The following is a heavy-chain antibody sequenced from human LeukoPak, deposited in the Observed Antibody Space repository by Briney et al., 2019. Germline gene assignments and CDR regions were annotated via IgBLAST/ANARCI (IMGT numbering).Heavy chain of an antibody. CDR2: INHSGST. V-gene: IGHV4-34*01. J-gene: IGHJ4*02. CDR3: ARGRRYYDSSGYYIDY. Sequence: SETLSLTCAVYGGSFSGYYWSWIRQPPGKGLEWIGEINHSGSTNYNPSLKSRVTISVDTSKNQSSLKLSSVTAADTAVYYCARGRRYYDSSGYYIDYWGQGTLVTVSS. D-gene: IGHD3-22*01. CDR1: GGSFSGYY.